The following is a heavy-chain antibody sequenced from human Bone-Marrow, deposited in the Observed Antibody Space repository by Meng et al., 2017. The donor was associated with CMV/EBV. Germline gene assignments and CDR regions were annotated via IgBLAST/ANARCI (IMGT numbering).Heavy chain of an antibody. J-gene: IGHJ6*01. CDR3: ARVVAAAGTRGPDYYYGMDV. V-gene: IGHV4-39*06. D-gene: IGHD6-13*01. CDR1: GGSISSSSYY. CDR2: IYYSGST. Sequence: SETLSLTCTVSGGSISSSSYYWGWIRQPPGKGLEWIGSIYYSGSTYYNPSLKSRVTISVDTSKNQFALKLSSVTAADTAVYYCARVVAAAGTRGPDYYYGMDVWGQGTTVTVSS.